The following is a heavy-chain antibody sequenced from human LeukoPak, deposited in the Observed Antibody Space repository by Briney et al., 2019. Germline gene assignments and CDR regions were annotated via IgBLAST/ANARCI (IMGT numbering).Heavy chain of an antibody. CDR2: IYPDDSDA. Sequence: GESLKISCKASGYTFTDYWIGWVRQMPGKGLEWMGIIYPDDSDASYNPSLQGQVTISVDKSITTAYLQWSSLKASDTAMYYCARHRGRISGGGTARYFDLWGRGTQVTVSS. CDR3: ARHRGRISGGGTARYFDL. D-gene: IGHD3-16*01. V-gene: IGHV5-51*01. J-gene: IGHJ2*01. CDR1: GYTFTDYW.